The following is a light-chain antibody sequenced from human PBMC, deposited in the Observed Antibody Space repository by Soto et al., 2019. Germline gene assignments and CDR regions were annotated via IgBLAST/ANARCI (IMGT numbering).Light chain of an antibody. CDR1: QSISSY. J-gene: IGKJ1*01. Sequence: DIQMTQSPSSLSASVGDRVTITCRASQSISSYLNWYQQKPGKAPKLLIYAASSLQSGVPSRFSGSGSGTDFTLTISRLEPEDFAVYYCQQYGSSPRTFGQGTKVETK. V-gene: IGKV1-39*01. CDR3: QQYGSSPRT. CDR2: AAS.